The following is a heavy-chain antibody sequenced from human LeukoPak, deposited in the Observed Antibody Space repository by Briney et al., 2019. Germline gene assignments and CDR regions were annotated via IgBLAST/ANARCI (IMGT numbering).Heavy chain of an antibody. CDR1: GFTFSSYG. D-gene: IGHD3-9*01. CDR3: AKDGSSRYYDILTGYYSSYFDY. Sequence: GGSLRLXCAASGFTFSSYGMHWVRQAPGKGLEWVAFIRYDGSNKYYADSVKGRFTISRDNSKYTLYLQMNSLRAEDTAVYYCAKDGSSRYYDILTGYYSSYFDYWGQGTLVTVSS. CDR2: IRYDGSNK. V-gene: IGHV3-30*02. J-gene: IGHJ4*02.